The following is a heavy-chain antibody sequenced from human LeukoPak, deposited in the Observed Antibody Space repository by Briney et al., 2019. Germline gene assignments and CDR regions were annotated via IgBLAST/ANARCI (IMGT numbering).Heavy chain of an antibody. CDR3: TTRGYSGYELVDY. Sequence: GGSLRLSCAASGFTFSSYAMHWVRQAPGKGLEWVGRIKSKTDGGTTDYAAPVKGRFTISRDDSKNTVYLQMNSLKTEDTAVYHCTTRGYSGYELVDYWGQGTLVTVSS. V-gene: IGHV3-15*01. CDR1: GFTFSSYA. D-gene: IGHD5-12*01. J-gene: IGHJ4*02. CDR2: IKSKTDGGTT.